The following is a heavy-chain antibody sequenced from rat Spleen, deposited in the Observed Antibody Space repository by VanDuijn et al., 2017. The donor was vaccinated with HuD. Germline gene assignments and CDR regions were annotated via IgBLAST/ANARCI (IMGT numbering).Heavy chain of an antibody. J-gene: IGHJ2*01. CDR2: IKAKSNNYAT. D-gene: IGHD1-11*01. CDR1: GFTFSTAW. V-gene: IGHV6-6*01. CDR3: AGGPDYFDY. Sequence: EVQVLESGGGLVQPGNSLKLSCATSGFTFSTAWMYWYRQFPEKRLEWVARIKAKSNNYATDYTESLKGRFTISRDDYKSSIYLQMNNLKEEDTAIYYCAGGPDYFDYWGQGVMVTVSS.